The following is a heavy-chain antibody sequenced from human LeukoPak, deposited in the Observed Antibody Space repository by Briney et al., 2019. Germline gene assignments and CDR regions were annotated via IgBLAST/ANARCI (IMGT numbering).Heavy chain of an antibody. J-gene: IGHJ3*02. V-gene: IGHV3-23*01. Sequence: GGSLRLSCAASGFTFSSYAMTWVRQAPGKGLEWVSTVSGGGGSTYYADSVKGRFTISRDNSKNTLYLQMNSLRAEDTAVYYCAKDLREYSSSWYGAFDIWGQGTMVTVSS. CDR2: VSGGGGST. CDR3: AKDLREYSSSWYGAFDI. CDR1: GFTFSSYA. D-gene: IGHD6-13*01.